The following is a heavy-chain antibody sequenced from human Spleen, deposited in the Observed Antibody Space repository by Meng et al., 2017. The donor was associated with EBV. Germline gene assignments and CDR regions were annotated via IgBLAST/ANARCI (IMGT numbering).Heavy chain of an antibody. D-gene: IGHD6-13*01. CDR3: ASHLLTPGTRGFDH. CDR1: GGSITSTNW. CDR2: THHGGNT. J-gene: IGHJ4*02. V-gene: IGHV4-4*02. Sequence: QVQLQESGPGLVKPSATLSLTCVVSGGSITSTNWWSWVRQPPGKGLEWIGETHHGGNTNYNTSLQSRVIISVDKSKSQFSLQLTSVTAADTALYYCASHLLTPGTRGFDHWGPGILVTVSS.